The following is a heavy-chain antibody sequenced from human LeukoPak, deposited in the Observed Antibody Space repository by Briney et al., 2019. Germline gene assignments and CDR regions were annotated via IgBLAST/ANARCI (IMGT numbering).Heavy chain of an antibody. J-gene: IGHJ5*02. CDR2: LSYSGIT. D-gene: IGHD6-19*01. V-gene: IGHV4-59*01. CDR3: AREGQWLADWFDP. CDR1: GGSISGYY. Sequence: SESLSLTCTVSGGSISGYYWSWVRQPPGKRLEWIGYLSYSGITNYNPSLKSRVTISIDTSKNQFSVKVTSVTAADTAVYYCAREGQWLADWFDPWGQGTLVTVSS.